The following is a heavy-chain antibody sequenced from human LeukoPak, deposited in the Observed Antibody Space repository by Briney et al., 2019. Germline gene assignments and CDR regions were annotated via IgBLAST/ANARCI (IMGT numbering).Heavy chain of an antibody. D-gene: IGHD2-15*01. CDR3: AKGGLYDLYCSNGNCNLFFDQ. CDR2: INWNGGST. Sequence: QSGGSLRLSCVTSGFSLGDYAMNWVRQAPGKGLEWVSFINWNGGSTYYADSVRGRFTISRDNSKNSLCLQMNSLRPEDTALYYCAKGGLYDLYCSNGNCNLFFDQWGQGTLITVAS. CDR1: GFSLGDYA. V-gene: IGHV3-43D*03. J-gene: IGHJ4*02.